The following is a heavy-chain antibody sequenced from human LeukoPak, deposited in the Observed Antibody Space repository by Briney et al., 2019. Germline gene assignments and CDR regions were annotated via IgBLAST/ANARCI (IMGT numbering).Heavy chain of an antibody. D-gene: IGHD3-22*01. V-gene: IGHV1-2*02. CDR3: ARGPSVGDSSGYYWVY. Sequence: GASVKVSCKASGYTFTGYYMHWVRQAPGQGLEWMGWINPNSGGTNYAQKVQGRVTMTRDTSISTAYMELSRLRSDDTAVYYCARGPSVGDSSGYYWVYWGQGTLVTVSS. CDR2: INPNSGGT. J-gene: IGHJ4*02. CDR1: GYTFTGYY.